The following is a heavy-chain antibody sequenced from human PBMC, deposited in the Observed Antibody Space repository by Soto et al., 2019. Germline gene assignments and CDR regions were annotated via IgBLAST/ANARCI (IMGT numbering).Heavy chain of an antibody. CDR1: GGSISSSSYY. J-gene: IGHJ6*02. Sequence: SETLSLTCTVSGGSISSSSYYWGWIRQPPGKGLEWIGSIYYSGSTYYNPSLKSRVTISVDTSKNQFSLKLSSVTAADTAVYYFARHPFSSSWYYYYYGMDVWGQGTTVTVSS. V-gene: IGHV4-39*01. CDR2: IYYSGST. D-gene: IGHD6-13*01. CDR3: ARHPFSSSWYYYYYGMDV.